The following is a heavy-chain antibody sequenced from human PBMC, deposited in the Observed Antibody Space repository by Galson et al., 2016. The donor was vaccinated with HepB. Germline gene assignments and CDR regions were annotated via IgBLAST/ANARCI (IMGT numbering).Heavy chain of an antibody. Sequence: CAISGDSVSSDSATWNRIRQSPSRGLEWLGRTYYRSKWPTDYALSVQSRISINADTSKNQNSLQLNAVSPEDTAVYYCARVPLLFVDAVGYDAFDIWGQGTLVTVSS. CDR1: GDSVSSDSAT. CDR2: TYYRSKWPT. V-gene: IGHV6-1*01. CDR3: ARVPLLFVDAVGYDAFDI. J-gene: IGHJ3*02. D-gene: IGHD3-22*01.